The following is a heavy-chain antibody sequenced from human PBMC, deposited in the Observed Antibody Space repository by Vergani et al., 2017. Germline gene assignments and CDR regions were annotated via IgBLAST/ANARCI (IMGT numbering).Heavy chain of an antibody. CDR2: IYYSGST. Sequence: QVQLQESGPGLVKPSETLSLTCTVSGGSISSYYWSWIRQPPGKGLEWIGDIYYSGSTNYNPSLKSRVTISVDTSKNQFSLKLSSVTAADTAVYYCAREQQLGGFDYWGQGTLVTVSS. CDR1: GGSISSYY. V-gene: IGHV4-59*01. J-gene: IGHJ4*02. CDR3: AREQQLGGFDY. D-gene: IGHD6-6*01.